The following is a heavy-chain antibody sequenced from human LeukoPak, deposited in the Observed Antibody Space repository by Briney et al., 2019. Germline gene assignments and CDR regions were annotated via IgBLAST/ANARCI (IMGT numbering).Heavy chain of an antibody. CDR1: GYTFTSYG. CDR3: ASSDYGDYVYDAFDI. CDR2: TSAYNGNT. D-gene: IGHD4-17*01. Sequence: ASVKVSCKASGYTFTSYGISWVRQAPGQGLEWMGWTSAYNGNTNYAQKLQGRVTMTTDTSTSTAYMELRSLRSDDTAVYYCASSDYGDYVYDAFDIWGQGTMVTVSS. J-gene: IGHJ3*02. V-gene: IGHV1-18*01.